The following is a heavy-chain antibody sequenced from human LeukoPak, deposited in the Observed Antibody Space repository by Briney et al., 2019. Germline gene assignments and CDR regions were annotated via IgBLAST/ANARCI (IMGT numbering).Heavy chain of an antibody. CDR3: SRDRYYYDSSGYSHRLDY. J-gene: IGHJ4*02. D-gene: IGHD3-22*01. Sequence: SETLSLTCSISGYSISSGYFWGWIRQPPGKGLEWIGNIHHDGITNYNPSLKSRVTMSVDTSKNQFSLKLSSVTAADTAVYYCSRDRYYYDSSGYSHRLDYWGQGTLVTVSS. V-gene: IGHV4-38-2*02. CDR1: GYSISSGYF. CDR2: IHHDGIT.